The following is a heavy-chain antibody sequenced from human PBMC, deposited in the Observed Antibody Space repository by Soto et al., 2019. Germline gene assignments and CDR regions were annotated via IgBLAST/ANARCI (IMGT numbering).Heavy chain of an antibody. J-gene: IGHJ4*02. V-gene: IGHV3-30*18. Sequence: QVQLVESGGGVVQPGRSLRLSCAASGFTFSAYGIHWVRQAPGKGLEWVAVISHDGSNTNYADSVKGRFTFSRDNSKDTVYLQMNSLRAEDTAVYYCXKDTXXXXXXGXXXXDSWXQGTLVTVSS. CDR2: ISHDGSNT. CDR1: GFTFSAYG. CDR3: XKDTXXXXXXGXXXXDS.